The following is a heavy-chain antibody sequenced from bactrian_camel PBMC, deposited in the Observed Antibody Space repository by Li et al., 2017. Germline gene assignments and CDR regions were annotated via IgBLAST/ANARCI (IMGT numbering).Heavy chain of an antibody. J-gene: IGHJ4*01. CDR2: VATADGRT. V-gene: IGHV3S1*01. CDR1: GLTFGSHC. D-gene: IGHD1*01. Sequence: VQLVESGGDSVQAGGSLRLSCTASGLTFGSHCMGWFRQAPGKEREGVAGVATADGRTWYADSVKGRFTISQDNDKETTYLQLNSLKSEDTAIYYCAAANRRGDNCDPSTRDDYRYWGQGTQVTVS. CDR3: AAANRRGDNCDPSTRDDYRY.